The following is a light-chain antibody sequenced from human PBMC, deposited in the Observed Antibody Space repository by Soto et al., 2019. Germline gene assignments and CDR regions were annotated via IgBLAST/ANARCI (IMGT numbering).Light chain of an antibody. CDR3: QQRSNWLEIT. CDR2: AAS. J-gene: IGKJ5*01. CDR1: QGISSY. Sequence: AIRMTQSPSSFSASTGDRVTITCRASQGISSYLAWYQQKPGKAPKLLIYAASTLQSGVPSRFSGSGSGTHFTLTISCLQSEDFAVYYCQQRSNWLEITSGQGTRLEIK. V-gene: IGKV1-8*01.